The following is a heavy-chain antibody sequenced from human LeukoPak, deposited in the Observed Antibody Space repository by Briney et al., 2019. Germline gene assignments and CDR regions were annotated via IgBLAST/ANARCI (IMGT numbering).Heavy chain of an antibody. J-gene: IGHJ5*02. CDR2: IKSRFDGGTT. CDR1: GFTFSNAW. Sequence: GGSLRLSCAASGFTFSNAWMSWVRQAPGKGLQWVGRIKSRFDGGTTDYAAPVKGRFTISRDDSKNTLYLQMNSLKTEDTAVFYCTTLGRSWSHHWGQGTLVTVSS. D-gene: IGHD6-13*01. CDR3: TTLGRSWSHH. V-gene: IGHV3-15*01.